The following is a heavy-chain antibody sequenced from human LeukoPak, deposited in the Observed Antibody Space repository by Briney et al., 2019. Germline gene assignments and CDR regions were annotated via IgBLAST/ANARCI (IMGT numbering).Heavy chain of an antibody. V-gene: IGHV4-30-2*01. J-gene: IGHJ5*02. Sequence: KASQTLSLTCAVSGGSISSGGYSGSWIRQPPGKGLEWIGYIYHSGSTYYNPSLKSRVTISVDRSKNQFSLKLSSVTAADTAVYYCARGGALTTVTKGAGWFDPWGQGTLVTVSS. CDR3: ARGGALTTVTKGAGWFDP. CDR2: IYHSGST. CDR1: GGSISSGGYS. D-gene: IGHD4-17*01.